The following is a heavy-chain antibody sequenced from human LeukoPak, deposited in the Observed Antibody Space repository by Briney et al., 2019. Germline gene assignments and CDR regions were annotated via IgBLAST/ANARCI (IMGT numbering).Heavy chain of an antibody. CDR3: ATRPGGSDRYYPYFDY. Sequence: PSETLSLTCAVSGGSVSSGGYYWTWIRQPPGKGLEWIGYISDSGSTNYNLSLKSRVIMSVDTSKNQFSLSLSSATAADTAVYYCATRPGGSDRYYPYFDYWGQGALVTVSS. D-gene: IGHD6-19*01. V-gene: IGHV4-61*08. CDR1: GGSVSSGGYY. J-gene: IGHJ4*02. CDR2: ISDSGST.